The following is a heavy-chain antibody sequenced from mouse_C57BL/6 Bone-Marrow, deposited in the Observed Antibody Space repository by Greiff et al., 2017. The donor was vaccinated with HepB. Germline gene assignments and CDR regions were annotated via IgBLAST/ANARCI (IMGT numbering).Heavy chain of an antibody. D-gene: IGHD2-5*01. J-gene: IGHJ1*03. CDR3: ASYSNYGYFDV. V-gene: IGHV5-16*01. Sequence: EVKLMESEGGLVQPGSSMKLSCTASGFTFSDYYMAWVRQVPEKGLEWVANINYDGSSTYYLDSLKSRFIISRDNAKNILYLQMSSLKSEDTATYYYASYSNYGYFDVWGTGTTVTVSS. CDR2: INYDGSST. CDR1: GFTFSDYY.